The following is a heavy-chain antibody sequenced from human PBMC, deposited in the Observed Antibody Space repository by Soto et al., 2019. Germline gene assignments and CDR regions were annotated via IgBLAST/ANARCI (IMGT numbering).Heavy chain of an antibody. CDR3: ARGRRWLQGLFDY. V-gene: IGHV1-8*01. CDR1: GYTFTSYD. Sequence: ASVKVSCKASGYTFTSYDINWVRQATGQGLEWMGWMNPNSGNTGYAQKFQGRVTMTRNTSISTAYMELSSLRSEDTAVYYCARGRRWLQGLFDYCHQRPRITVSS. J-gene: IGHJ4*02. D-gene: IGHD5-18*01. CDR2: MNPNSGNT.